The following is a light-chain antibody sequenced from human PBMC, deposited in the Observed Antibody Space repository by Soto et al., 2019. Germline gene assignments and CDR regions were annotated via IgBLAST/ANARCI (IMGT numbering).Light chain of an antibody. CDR1: NSDVGGYNH. Sequence: QSALTQPASVSGSPGQSITISCTGTNSDVGGYNHVSWYQQHPGKVPKLIIYEVSNRPSGVSNRFSGSKSGNTASLTISGLQAEDEADYYCNSYTSITSWVFGGGTKLTVL. J-gene: IGLJ3*02. CDR2: EVS. CDR3: NSYTSITSWV. V-gene: IGLV2-14*01.